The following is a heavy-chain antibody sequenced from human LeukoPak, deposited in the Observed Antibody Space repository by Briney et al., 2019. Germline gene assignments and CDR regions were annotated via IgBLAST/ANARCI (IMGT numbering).Heavy chain of an antibody. CDR2: INYSGST. CDR3: GAGYTTGTPGWFDP. D-gene: IGHD1-1*01. V-gene: IGHV4-59*12. Sequence: SETLSLTCTVSGGSISNYYWSWIRQPPGKGLEYIGYINYSGSTNYNPSLESRVTLSVDTSKNQFSLKLSSVTAADTAVYYCGAGYTTGTPGWFDPWGQGTLVTVSS. J-gene: IGHJ5*02. CDR1: GGSISNYY.